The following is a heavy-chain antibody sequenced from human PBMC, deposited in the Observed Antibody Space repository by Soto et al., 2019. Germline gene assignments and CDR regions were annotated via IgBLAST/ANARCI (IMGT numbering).Heavy chain of an antibody. J-gene: IGHJ4*02. Sequence: EVQLLESGGGLVQPGGSLRLSCAASGFTFSSYSISLVRQAPGKGLEWVSAISGSGGSTYYADSVKGRFTIYRDNSMNTLELQMNSQRAEYIAVYYCAKAKGRGLYCSGGSCYFCWGQGPLVTASS. V-gene: IGHV3-23*01. D-gene: IGHD2-15*01. CDR2: ISGSGGST. CDR3: AKAKGRGLYCSGGSCYFC. CDR1: GFTFSSYS.